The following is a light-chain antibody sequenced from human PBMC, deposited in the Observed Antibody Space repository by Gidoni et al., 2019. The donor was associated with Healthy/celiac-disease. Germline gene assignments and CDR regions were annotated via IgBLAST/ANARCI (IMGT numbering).Light chain of an antibody. Sequence: EIVLTQSPGTLSLSPGERATLPCRASQSVSSSYLAWYQQKPGQAPRLLIYGASSGSGTDFTLTISRLEPEDFAVYYCQQYGSSRTFGQGTKVEIK. CDR2: GAS. CDR1: QSVSSSY. J-gene: IGKJ1*01. CDR3: QQYGSSRT. V-gene: IGKV3-20*01.